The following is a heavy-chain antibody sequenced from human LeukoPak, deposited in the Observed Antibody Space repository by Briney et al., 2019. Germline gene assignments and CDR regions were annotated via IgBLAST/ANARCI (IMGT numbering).Heavy chain of an antibody. Sequence: TGGSLRLSCAASGFTFSSYAMSWVRQAPGKGLEWVSVITGSGGRTYNADSVKGRFTISRDNSKNTLYLQMNSLRAEDTAVYYCAACIAAAATGAFDIWGQGTMVTVSS. CDR2: ITGSGGRT. D-gene: IGHD6-13*01. J-gene: IGHJ3*02. V-gene: IGHV3-23*01. CDR1: GFTFSSYA. CDR3: AACIAAAATGAFDI.